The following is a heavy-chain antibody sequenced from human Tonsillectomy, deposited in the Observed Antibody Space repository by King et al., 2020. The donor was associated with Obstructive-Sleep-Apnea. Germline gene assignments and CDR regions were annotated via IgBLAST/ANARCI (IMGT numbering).Heavy chain of an antibody. D-gene: IGHD6-13*01. CDR1: GFTFSSYG. V-gene: IGHV3-30*18. CDR2: ISYDGSNK. Sequence: VQLVESGGGVVQPGRSLRLSCAASGFTFSSYGMHWVRQAPGKGLEWVAVISYDGSNKYYADSVKGRFTISRDNSKNTLYLQMNSLRAEDTVVYYCAKTAAAGTYYSYGMDVWGQGTTVTVSS. J-gene: IGHJ6*02. CDR3: AKTAAAGTYYSYGMDV.